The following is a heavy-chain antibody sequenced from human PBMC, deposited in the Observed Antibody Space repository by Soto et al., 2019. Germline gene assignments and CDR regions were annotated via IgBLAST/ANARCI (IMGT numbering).Heavy chain of an antibody. CDR1: GFTFDEYA. CDR2: ISWNSGNI. D-gene: IGHD5-18*01. V-gene: IGHV3-9*01. CDR3: VRSKGGYSYGTPFDY. Sequence: SLRLSCAASGFTFDEYAMYWVRQVLGKGLEWVSSISWNSGNIGYADSVKGRFTTSRDNAKNSLYLQMNSLRPEDTALYYCVRSKGGYSYGTPFDYWGQG. J-gene: IGHJ4*02.